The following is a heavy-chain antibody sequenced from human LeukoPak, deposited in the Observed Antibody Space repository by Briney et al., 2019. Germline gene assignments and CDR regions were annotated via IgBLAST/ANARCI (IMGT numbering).Heavy chain of an antibody. D-gene: IGHD2-15*01. CDR2: INPSGGST. Sequence: RASVKVSCKASGYTFTSYYMHWVRQAPGQGLEWMGIINPSGGSTSYAQKFQGRVTMTRDMSTSTVHMELSSLRSEDTAVYYCARSRYCSGGSCYPGDYWGQGTLVTVSS. V-gene: IGHV1-46*01. J-gene: IGHJ4*02. CDR3: ARSRYCSGGSCYPGDY. CDR1: GYTFTSYY.